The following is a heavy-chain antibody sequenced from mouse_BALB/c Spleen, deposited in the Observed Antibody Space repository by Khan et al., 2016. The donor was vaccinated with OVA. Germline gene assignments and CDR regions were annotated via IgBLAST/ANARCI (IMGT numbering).Heavy chain of an antibody. D-gene: IGHD1-1*01. CDR1: GFTFNTYA. CDR2: IRSKTNNYAT. J-gene: IGHJ4*01. V-gene: IGHV10-1*02. Sequence: EVQLVESGGGLVQPKGSLKLSCAASGFTFNTYAMNWVRQAPGKGLEWVARIRSKTNNYATYYADSVKDRFTISRDDSQSMLYLQMNNLKTEDTAMYYCVRHKNYYGEDAVDYWGQGTSVTVSS. CDR3: VRHKNYYGEDAVDY.